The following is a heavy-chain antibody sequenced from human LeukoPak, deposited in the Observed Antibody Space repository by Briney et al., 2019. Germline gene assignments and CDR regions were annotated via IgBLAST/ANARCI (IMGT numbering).Heavy chain of an antibody. CDR1: GGSISSSSYY. J-gene: IGHJ6*03. Sequence: SETLSLTCTVSGGSISSSSYYWGWIRQPPGKGLEWIGSIYYSGSTYYNPSLKSRVTISVATSKNQFSLKLSSVTAADTAVYYCARHRDGYKSPYYYYYYMDAWGKGTTVTVSS. CDR2: IYYSGST. CDR3: ARHRDGYKSPYYYYYYMDA. D-gene: IGHD5-24*01. V-gene: IGHV4-39*01.